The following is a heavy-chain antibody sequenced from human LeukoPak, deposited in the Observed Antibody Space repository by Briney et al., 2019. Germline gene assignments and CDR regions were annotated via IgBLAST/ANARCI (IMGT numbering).Heavy chain of an antibody. CDR1: GGSISSYY. D-gene: IGHD6-13*01. CDR2: IYYSGST. CDR3: ARAGYSSSFVLHY. J-gene: IGHJ4*02. Sequence: SETLSLTCTVSGGSISSYYWSWIRQPPGKGLEWIGYIYYSGSTNYNPSLKSRVTISVDTSKNQFSLKLSSVTAADTAVYYCARAGYSSSFVLHYWGQGTLVTVSS. V-gene: IGHV4-59*01.